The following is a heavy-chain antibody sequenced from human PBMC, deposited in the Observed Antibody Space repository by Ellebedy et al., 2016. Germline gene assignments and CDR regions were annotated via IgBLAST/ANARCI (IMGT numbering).Heavy chain of an antibody. CDR1: GLNFNTFF. Sequence: GGSLTLSXTASGLNFNTFFMTWLRQAPGKGLEWFSTISAGSDTTRLADSVKGRFTISRDTSKNSVYLRMNNLRVEDTAVYYCRQGHYADLWGQGTLVTVSS. CDR2: ISAGSDTT. D-gene: IGHD4-17*01. J-gene: IGHJ4*02. CDR3: RQGHYADL. V-gene: IGHV3-23*01.